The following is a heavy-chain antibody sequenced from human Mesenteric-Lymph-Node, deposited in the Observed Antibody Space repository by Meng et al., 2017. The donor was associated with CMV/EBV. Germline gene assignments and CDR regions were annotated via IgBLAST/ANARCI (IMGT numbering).Heavy chain of an antibody. V-gene: IGHV4-34*01. Sequence: CAVYGGYFSGYYWSWIRQPQGKGLEWLGEINRGGSTNYNPSLKSRVTISVDTSKNQFSLKLNSVSAADTAVYYCARGYGSGSYWLYWGQGTLVTVSS. J-gene: IGHJ4*02. CDR2: INRGGST. CDR3: ARGYGSGSYWLY. D-gene: IGHD3-10*01. CDR1: GGYFSGYY.